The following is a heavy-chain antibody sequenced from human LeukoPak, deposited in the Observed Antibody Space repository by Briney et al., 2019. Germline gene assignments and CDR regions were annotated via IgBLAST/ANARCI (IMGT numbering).Heavy chain of an antibody. CDR2: MNPNSGST. Sequence: ASVKVSCKASGYTFTSYDINWVRQATGQGLEWMGWMNPNSGSTGYAQKFQGRVTMTRNTSISTAYMELSSLRSEDTAVYYCARAPAHSMTTVTTPDYWGLGTLVTVSS. V-gene: IGHV1-8*01. D-gene: IGHD4-17*01. J-gene: IGHJ4*02. CDR1: GYTFTSYD. CDR3: ARAPAHSMTTVTTPDY.